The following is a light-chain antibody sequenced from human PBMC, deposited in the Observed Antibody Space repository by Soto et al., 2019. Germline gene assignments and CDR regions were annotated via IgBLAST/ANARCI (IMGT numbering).Light chain of an antibody. J-gene: IGKJ1*01. CDR3: QQYNNWPLT. CDR2: GAS. V-gene: IGKV3-15*01. Sequence: EIGMTQSPATLPVSPGERATLSCRASQSVSSNLAWYQQKPGQAPRLLIYGASTRATGIPARFSGSGSGTEFNLNISSLQSEDFAVYYCQQYNNWPLTFGQGTKVAIK. CDR1: QSVSSN.